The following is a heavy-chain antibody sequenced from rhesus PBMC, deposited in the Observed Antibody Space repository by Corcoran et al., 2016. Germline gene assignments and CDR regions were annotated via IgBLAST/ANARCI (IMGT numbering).Heavy chain of an antibody. CDR3: AKRGYSGYSLLNDAFDF. CDR2: ISNGGGST. J-gene: IGHJ3*01. V-gene: IGHV3S5*01. Sequence: EVQLVESGGGLVQPGGSLRLSCAASGFTFSSYGMSWVRQAPGKGLEWVSYISNGGGSTYYTDSVNGRFTISRDNSKNTLSLQMNSLRAEDMAVYYCAKRGYSGYSLLNDAFDFWGQGLRVTVSS. CDR1: GFTFSSYG. D-gene: IGHD5-42*01.